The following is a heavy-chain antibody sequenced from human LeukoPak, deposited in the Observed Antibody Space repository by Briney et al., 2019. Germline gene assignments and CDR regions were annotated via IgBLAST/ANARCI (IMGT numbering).Heavy chain of an antibody. V-gene: IGHV3-48*04. CDR2: ISSSGSTI. Sequence: PGGSLRLSCAASGFTFSSYAMSWVRQAPGKGLEWVSYISSSGSTIYYADSVKGRFTISRDNAKNSLYLQMNSLRAEDTAVYYCTRQRLRYMDVWGKGTTVTISS. D-gene: IGHD3-9*01. CDR3: TRQRLRYMDV. J-gene: IGHJ6*04. CDR1: GFTFSSYA.